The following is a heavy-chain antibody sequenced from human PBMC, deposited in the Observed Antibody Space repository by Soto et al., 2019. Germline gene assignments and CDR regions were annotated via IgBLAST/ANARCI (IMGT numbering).Heavy chain of an antibody. D-gene: IGHD3-10*01. Sequence: GTPVQVSCKDSGGTLSTYVISWVRQAPGQGLECMGGIIPIFGTANYAQKFQGRVTITADESTSTAYMELSSLRSEDTAVYYCATNSGYWGQGTLVPGFS. CDR3: ATNSGY. CDR1: GGTLSTYV. CDR2: IIPIFGTA. J-gene: IGHJ4*02. V-gene: IGHV1-69*13.